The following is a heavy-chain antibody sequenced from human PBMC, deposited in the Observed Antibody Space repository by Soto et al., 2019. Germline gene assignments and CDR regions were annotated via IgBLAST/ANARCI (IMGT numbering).Heavy chain of an antibody. Sequence: QVQLVQSGAEVKKPGASVKVSCKASGYTFTSYDINWVRQATGQGLEWMGWMNPNSGDTVYAQKFQGGVTMTRNTSVSTAYMELSSLRSEDTAVYYCARERSSGWYVDYWGQGTLVTVSS. D-gene: IGHD6-19*01. CDR2: MNPNSGDT. J-gene: IGHJ4*02. CDR1: GYTFTSYD. CDR3: ARERSSGWYVDY. V-gene: IGHV1-8*01.